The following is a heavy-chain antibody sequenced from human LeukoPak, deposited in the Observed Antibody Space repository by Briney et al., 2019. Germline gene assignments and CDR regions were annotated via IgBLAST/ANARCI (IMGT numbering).Heavy chain of an antibody. Sequence: PSETLSLTCTVSGGSMSSSYWSWVRKPPATGQEWVGYINYSGSNKYNTSLKSRVTISEDTSKNQFALSMTSVTDADTAGYYCARVSRWQLPYFDFWGQGALVTVSS. J-gene: IGHJ4*02. D-gene: IGHD4-23*01. CDR1: GGSMSSSY. CDR3: ARVSRWQLPYFDF. CDR2: INYSGSN. V-gene: IGHV4-59*01.